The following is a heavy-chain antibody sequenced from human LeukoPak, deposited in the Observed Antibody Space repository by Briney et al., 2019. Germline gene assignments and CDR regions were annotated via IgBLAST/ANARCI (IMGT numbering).Heavy chain of an antibody. CDR2: ISSSSSYI. Sequence: GGSLRLSCAASGFTFSSYSMNWVRQAPGKGLEWVSSISSSSSYIYYADSVKGRFTISRDDPKNTVYLQMNSLRADDTAVYYCARDQAWSYFDYWGQGTLVIVSS. J-gene: IGHJ4*02. CDR3: ARDQAWSYFDY. CDR1: GFTFSSYS. D-gene: IGHD2-15*01. V-gene: IGHV3-21*01.